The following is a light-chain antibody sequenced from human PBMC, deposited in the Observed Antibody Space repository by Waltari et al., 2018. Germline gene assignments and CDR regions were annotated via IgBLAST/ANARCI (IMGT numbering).Light chain of an antibody. J-gene: IGLJ2*01. Sequence: SSELTQDPAVSVALGQTVTITCQGHSLAAFYENWYQQKPGQAPILVIYGKNNRPSGIPDRFSGSNSGNSASLTITGAQAEDEAAYYCNSRDTSGDHVVFGGGTKLTVL. CDR2: GKN. CDR1: SLAAFY. V-gene: IGLV3-19*01. CDR3: NSRDTSGDHVV.